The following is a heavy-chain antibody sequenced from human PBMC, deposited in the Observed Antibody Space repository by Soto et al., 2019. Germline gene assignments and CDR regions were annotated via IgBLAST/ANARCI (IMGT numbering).Heavy chain of an antibody. J-gene: IGHJ3*02. V-gene: IGHV1-69*08. CDR2: IIPILGIA. CDR3: ARDREGGRGFMTTHAFDI. CDR1: GGTFSSYT. Sequence: QVQLVQSGAEVKKPGSSVKVSCKASGGTFSSYTISWVRQAPGQGLEWMGRIIPILGIANYAQKFQGRVTITADKSTSIAYTELSSLRSDDTAVYYCARDREGGRGFMTTHAFDIWGQGTMVTVSS. D-gene: IGHD3-10*01.